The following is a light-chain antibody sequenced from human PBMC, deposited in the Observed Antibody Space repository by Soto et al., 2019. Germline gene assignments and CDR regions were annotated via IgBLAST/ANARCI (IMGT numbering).Light chain of an antibody. V-gene: IGKV1-5*01. CDR3: QQSHTVPIT. Sequence: IQLTHWSATLYASIGDAVNIYCRARQGVXRWLGWYQQKPGKAPNVRXAHASNLQRGGPSRLSASGSGTDFTLTINNLQPYDFATYYCQQSHTVPITFGQGTRLEI. J-gene: IGKJ5*01. CDR2: HAS. CDR1: QGVXRW.